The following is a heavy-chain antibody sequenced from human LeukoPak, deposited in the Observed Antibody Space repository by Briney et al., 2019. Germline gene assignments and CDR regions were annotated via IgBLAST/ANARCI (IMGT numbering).Heavy chain of an antibody. D-gene: IGHD3-10*01. CDR3: ARTYGSGSYYTPIFDY. V-gene: IGHV4-59*01. CDR1: GGSISSYY. Sequence: SETLSLTCTVPGGSISSYYWSWIRQPPGKGLEWIGYIYYSGSTNYNPSLKSRVTISVDTSKNQFSLKLSSLTAADTAVYYCARTYGSGSYYTPIFDYWGQGTLVTVSS. J-gene: IGHJ4*02. CDR2: IYYSGST.